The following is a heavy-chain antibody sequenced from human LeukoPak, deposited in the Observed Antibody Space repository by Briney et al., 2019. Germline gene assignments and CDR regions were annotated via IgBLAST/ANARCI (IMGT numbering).Heavy chain of an antibody. Sequence: SETLSLTCAVYGGSFSGYYWSWIRQPPGKGLEWSGEINHSGSTNYNPSLKSRVNISVDTSKKQCSRKRRGVSGADTAVYYCASMVATVTPLNFDYWGQGTLVTVSS. D-gene: IGHD5-12*01. V-gene: IGHV4-34*01. CDR1: GGSFSGYY. CDR2: INHSGST. J-gene: IGHJ4*02. CDR3: ASMVATVTPLNFDY.